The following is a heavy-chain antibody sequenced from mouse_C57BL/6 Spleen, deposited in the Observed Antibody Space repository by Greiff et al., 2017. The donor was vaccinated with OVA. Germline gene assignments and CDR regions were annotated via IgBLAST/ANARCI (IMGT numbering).Heavy chain of an antibody. CDR1: GFTFSSYA. CDR3: ARDQGGTDDY. D-gene: IGHD4-1*01. J-gene: IGHJ2*01. CDR2: ISDGGSYT. Sequence: DVKLQESGGGLVKPGGSLKLSCAASGFTFSSYAMSWVRQTPEKRLEWVATISDGGSYTYYPDNVKGRFTISRDNAKNNLYLQMSHLKSEDTAMYYCARDQGGTDDYWGQGTTLTVSS. V-gene: IGHV5-4*01.